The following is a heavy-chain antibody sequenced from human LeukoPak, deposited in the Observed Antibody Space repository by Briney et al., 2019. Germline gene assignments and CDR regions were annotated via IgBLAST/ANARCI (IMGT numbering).Heavy chain of an antibody. CDR2: IYYTGST. V-gene: IGHV4-59*08. J-gene: IGHJ3*02. CDR1: GGSISRYY. CDR3: ARQDSGTYLNPLDI. D-gene: IGHD1-26*01. Sequence: KPSETLSLTCTVSGGSISRYYWSWIRQPPGKGLEWIGYIYYTGSTNYNPSLKSRVTISVDTSKNQLSLKLRSVTAADTAVYYCARQDSGTYLNPLDIWGQGTVVTVSS.